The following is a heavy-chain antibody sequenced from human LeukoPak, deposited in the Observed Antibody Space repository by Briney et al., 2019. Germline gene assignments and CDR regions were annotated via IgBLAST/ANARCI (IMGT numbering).Heavy chain of an antibody. CDR2: INHSGST. CDR3: ARGLIHIVVVTAAWYFDY. CDR1: GGSFSGYY. V-gene: IGHV4-34*01. Sequence: SETLSPTCAVYGGSFSGYYWSWIRQPPGKGLEWIGEINHSGSTNYNPSLKSRVTISVDTSKNQFSLKLSSVTAADTAVYYCARGLIHIVVVTAAWYFDYWGQGTLVTVSS. D-gene: IGHD2-21*02. J-gene: IGHJ4*02.